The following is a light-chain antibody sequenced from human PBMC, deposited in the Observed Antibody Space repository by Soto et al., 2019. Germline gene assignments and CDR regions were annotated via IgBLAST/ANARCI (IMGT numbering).Light chain of an antibody. V-gene: IGKV3-20*01. J-gene: IGKJ5*01. CDR3: QQYGSSTFT. CDR1: QSVSSSY. CDR2: GAS. Sequence: EIXLTQFPGTLSLSPGERATLSCRASQSVSSSYLAWYQQKPGQAPRLLIYGASSRATGIPDRFSGSGSGTDFTLTISRLEPEDFAVYYCQQYGSSTFTFGQGTRLEIK.